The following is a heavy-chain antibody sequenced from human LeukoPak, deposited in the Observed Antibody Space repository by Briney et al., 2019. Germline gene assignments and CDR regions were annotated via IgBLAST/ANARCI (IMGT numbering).Heavy chain of an antibody. J-gene: IGHJ4*02. CDR2: ISGSGGST. V-gene: IGHV3-23*01. CDR1: GFTFSSYA. CDR3: AKEHYYDSSGYYNY. Sequence: GGSLRLSCAASGFTFSSYAMSWVRQAPGKGLEWVSAISGSGGSTYYADSVKGRFTISRDNSRNTLYLQMNSLRAEDTAVYYCAKEHYYDSSGYYNYWGQGTLVTVSS. D-gene: IGHD3-22*01.